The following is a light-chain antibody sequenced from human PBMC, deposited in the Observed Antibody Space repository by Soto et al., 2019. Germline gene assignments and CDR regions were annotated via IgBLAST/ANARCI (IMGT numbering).Light chain of an antibody. J-gene: IGLJ1*01. CDR2: DVS. V-gene: IGLV2-14*01. Sequence: QSALTQPASVSGSPGQSITISCTGTSSDVGDYNYVSWYQQHPGKAPKLMIYDVSNRPSGVSNRFSGSKSGSTASLTISGHQAEDEADYYCSSYTSSTTRVFGTGTKVTVL. CDR3: SSYTSSTTRV. CDR1: SSDVGDYNY.